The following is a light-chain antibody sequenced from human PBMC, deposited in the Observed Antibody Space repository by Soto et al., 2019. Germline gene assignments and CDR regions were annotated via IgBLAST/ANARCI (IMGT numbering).Light chain of an antibody. CDR2: QTS. Sequence: EIVLTQSPATLSSFPGDRVTLSCRASQYINTRLAWYQHRPGQAPRLLIYQTSIRAAGIPARFSASGTGTDFTLTISDVQPEDFAVYYCHQRQSWPRTFGQGTKVDS. CDR3: HQRQSWPRT. J-gene: IGKJ3*01. CDR1: QYINTR. V-gene: IGKV3-11*01.